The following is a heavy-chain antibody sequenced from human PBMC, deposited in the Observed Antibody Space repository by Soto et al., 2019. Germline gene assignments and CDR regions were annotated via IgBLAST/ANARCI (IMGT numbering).Heavy chain of an antibody. CDR3: TTDRTMVRGVIPFDY. D-gene: IGHD3-10*01. J-gene: IGHJ4*02. V-gene: IGHV3-15*01. Sequence: LRLSCAASGFTFSNAWMSWVRQAPGKGLEWVGRIKSKTDGGTTDYAAPVKGRFTISRDDSKNTLYLQMNSLKTEDTAVYYCTTDRTMVRGVIPFDYWGQGTLVTVSS. CDR1: GFTFSNAW. CDR2: IKSKTDGGTT.